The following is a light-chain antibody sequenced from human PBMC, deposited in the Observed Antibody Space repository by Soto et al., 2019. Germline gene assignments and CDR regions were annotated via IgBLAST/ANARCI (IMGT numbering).Light chain of an antibody. CDR1: QSVRSSY. CDR3: QQYNNWPRDT. J-gene: IGKJ5*01. CDR2: GVS. Sequence: EIVLTQYPGTLSLSPGERATLSCRASQSVRSSYLAWYQQKPGQAPRLLIYGVSTRASGISARFSGSGSETEFTLTISSLQSEDFAVYYCQQYNNWPRDTFGQGTRLEI. V-gene: IGKV3-15*01.